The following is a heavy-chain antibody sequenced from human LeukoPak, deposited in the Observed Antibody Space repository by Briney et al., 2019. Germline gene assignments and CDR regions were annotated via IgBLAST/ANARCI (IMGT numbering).Heavy chain of an antibody. V-gene: IGHV3-33*01. D-gene: IGHD5-18*01. J-gene: IGHJ5*02. CDR2: IWYDGSNN. Sequence: GRSLRLSCAASGFTFSSYGMHWVRQAPGKGLEWVAVIWYDGSNNYYADSLKGRLTISRDNSKNTLYLQMNSLRAEDTAVYYGARASVDTAMVNWFDPWGQGTLVTVSS. CDR3: ARASVDTAMVNWFDP. CDR1: GFTFSSYG.